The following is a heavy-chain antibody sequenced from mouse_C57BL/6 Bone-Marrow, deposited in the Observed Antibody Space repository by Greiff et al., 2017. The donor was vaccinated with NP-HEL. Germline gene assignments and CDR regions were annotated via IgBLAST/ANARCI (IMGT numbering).Heavy chain of an antibody. Sequence: DVHLVESGGGLVKPGGSLKLTCAASGFTFSSYAMSWVRQTPEKRLEWVATISDGGSYTYYPDNVKGRFTISRDNAKNNLYLQMSHLKSEDTAMYYCARDRGRFAYWGQGTLVTVSA. CDR2: ISDGGSYT. CDR3: ARDRGRFAY. CDR1: GFTFSSYA. D-gene: IGHD3-1*01. V-gene: IGHV5-4*01. J-gene: IGHJ3*01.